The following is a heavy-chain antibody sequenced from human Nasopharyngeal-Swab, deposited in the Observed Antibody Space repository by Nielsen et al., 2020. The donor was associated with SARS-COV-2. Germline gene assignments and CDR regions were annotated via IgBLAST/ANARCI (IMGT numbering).Heavy chain of an antibody. V-gene: IGHV3-49*03. CDR2: IRSEAYGGTP. Sequence: SLRLSCTASGFTVGDYAMSWFRQAPGKWLEWVGFIRSEAYGGTPQYAASVKGRFTISRDNSKSVAYLQINSLKTEDTAVYYCTRDDPPYCSGGSCQGNYWGQGTLVTVSS. CDR3: TRDDPPYCSGGSCQGNY. J-gene: IGHJ4*02. CDR1: GFTVGDYA. D-gene: IGHD2-15*01.